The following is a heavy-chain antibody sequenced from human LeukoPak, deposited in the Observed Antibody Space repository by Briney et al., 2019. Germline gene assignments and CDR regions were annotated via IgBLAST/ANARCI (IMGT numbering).Heavy chain of an antibody. D-gene: IGHD6-19*01. J-gene: IGHJ4*02. CDR2: IYYTGTT. Sequence: SETLSLTCTVSGASISGYYWTWIRQPPGKGLEWIGYIYYTGTTNYNPSLKSRVTISVDTSKNQFSLKLSSVTAADTAVYYCVRGIAVAGTRLDYWGQGTLVTVSS. CDR3: VRGIAVAGTRLDY. CDR1: GASISGYY. V-gene: IGHV4-59*01.